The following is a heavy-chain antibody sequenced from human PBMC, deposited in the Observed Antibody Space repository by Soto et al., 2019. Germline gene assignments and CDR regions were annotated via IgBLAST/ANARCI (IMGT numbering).Heavy chain of an antibody. V-gene: IGHV4-59*01. CDR1: GDSISSYY. CDR3: ALRSMAVVPEY. D-gene: IGHD3-22*01. Sequence: QVQLQESGPGLVKPSETLSLTCAVSGDSISSYYCMWIRQPPGKGLESIGYLYYGRSANYNPSLTNRGTLTADTSTNQCSLTLSTMTAADTAGYYCALRSMAVVPEYWGQGTLVTVSS. CDR2: LYYGRSA. J-gene: IGHJ4*02.